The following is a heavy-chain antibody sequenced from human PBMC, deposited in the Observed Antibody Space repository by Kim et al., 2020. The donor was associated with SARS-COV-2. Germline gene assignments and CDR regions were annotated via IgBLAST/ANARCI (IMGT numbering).Heavy chain of an antibody. J-gene: IGHJ4*02. CDR1: GFTFNSYS. V-gene: IGHV3-21*01. Sequence: GGSLRLSCAASGFTFNSYSINWVRQAPGKELEWVSSIRSGSNHMYYADAVKGRFIISRDDAKKSVFLQMNSLRAEDTAVYFCASAFNLPGYWGQGTLVTVSS. CDR2: IRSGSNHM. CDR3: ASAFNLPGY.